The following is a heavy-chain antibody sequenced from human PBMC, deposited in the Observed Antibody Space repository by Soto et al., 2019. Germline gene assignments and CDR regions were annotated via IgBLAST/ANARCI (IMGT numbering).Heavy chain of an antibody. D-gene: IGHD3-10*01. CDR3: ATELGENPASPFDA. CDR2: IMPRFGTA. Sequence: QVQLVQSGADVKKPGSAVKVSCQASGVTFSSETLGWVRQAPGQGLEWVGGIMPRFGTASYAQKFQGRVTITADESTSTVYMELSSLRSDDTAVYFCATELGENPASPFDAWGQGTLVTVSS. J-gene: IGHJ4*02. CDR1: GVTFSSET. V-gene: IGHV1-69*01.